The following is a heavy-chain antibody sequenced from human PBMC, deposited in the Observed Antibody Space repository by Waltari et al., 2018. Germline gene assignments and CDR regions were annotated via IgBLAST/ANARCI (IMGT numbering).Heavy chain of an antibody. CDR1: GGSISSSSYY. J-gene: IGHJ3*02. Sequence: QLQLQESGPGLVKPSETLSRTCTVSGGSISSSSYYGGWIRQPPGKGLEWIGSIYYSGSTYYNPSLKSRVTISVDTSKNQFSLKLSSVTAADTAVYYCARRLSGSYNPGWAFDIWGQGTMVTVSS. CDR2: IYYSGST. D-gene: IGHD1-26*01. V-gene: IGHV4-39*01. CDR3: ARRLSGSYNPGWAFDI.